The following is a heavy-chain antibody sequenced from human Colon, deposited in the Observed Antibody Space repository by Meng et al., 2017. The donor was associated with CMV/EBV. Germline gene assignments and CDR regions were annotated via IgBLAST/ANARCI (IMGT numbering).Heavy chain of an antibody. Sequence: GGSLRLSCSASGFTFNGFDMTWVRQAPGKGLEWVSSISGSGVTTYYSDAVKGRFTISRDNSRNTLYLQINSLRADDTAVYYCAKGADFHDFWSGFAYWGQGAVVTVSS. J-gene: IGHJ4*02. CDR1: GFTFNGFD. V-gene: IGHV3-23*01. CDR2: ISGSGVTT. D-gene: IGHD3-3*01. CDR3: AKGADFHDFWSGFAY.